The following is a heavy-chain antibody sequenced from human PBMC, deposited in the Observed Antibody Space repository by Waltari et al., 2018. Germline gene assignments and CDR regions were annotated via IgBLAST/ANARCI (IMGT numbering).Heavy chain of an antibody. V-gene: IGHV4-38-2*01. CDR1: GYSISSGWY. J-gene: IGHJ3*01. Sequence: QVQLQESGPRLVKPSETLSLSCAVSGYSISSGWYWGWMRHLPGKGLEWIGSLYGTATTSYSPSLQSRVTISSDTSTNNFYLNLTSVTAADTATYYCTRRMRTAIAGGGASDVWGQGTLVTVSS. CDR3: TRRMRTAIAGGGASDV. D-gene: IGHD2-21*01. CDR2: LYGTATT.